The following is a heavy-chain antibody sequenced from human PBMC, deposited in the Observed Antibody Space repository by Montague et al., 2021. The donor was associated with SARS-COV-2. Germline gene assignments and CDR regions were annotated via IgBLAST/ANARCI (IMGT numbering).Heavy chain of an antibody. Sequence: SLRLSCAASGFTFSDYWMTWIRQAPGKGLEWVATIKKVGTEKYYLASVKGRFTVSRENAKSSLFLQMSNVRVDDTAVYYCARADDCFDYWGRGTLVTVSS. J-gene: IGHJ4*02. V-gene: IGHV3-7*01. CDR2: IKKVGTEK. CDR3: ARADDCFDY. CDR1: GFTFSDYW.